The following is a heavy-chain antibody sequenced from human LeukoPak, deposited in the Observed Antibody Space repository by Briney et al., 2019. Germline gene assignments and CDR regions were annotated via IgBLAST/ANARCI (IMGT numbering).Heavy chain of an antibody. CDR3: ARQETTTYNGAFDI. J-gene: IGHJ3*02. D-gene: IGHD1-1*01. CDR1: GLIFSNYW. V-gene: IGHV3-7*01. CDR2: IKKDGSEM. Sequence: GGSLRLSCAASGLIFSNYWMSWVRQAPGKGLEWVANIKKDGSEMYYVDSVKGRFTISRDNAKKSLYLQMNSLRADDTAVYYRARQETTTYNGAFDIWGQGTMVTVSS.